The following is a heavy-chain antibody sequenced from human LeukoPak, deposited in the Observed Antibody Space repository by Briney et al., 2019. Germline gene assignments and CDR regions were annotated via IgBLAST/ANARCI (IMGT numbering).Heavy chain of an antibody. D-gene: IGHD6-19*01. Sequence: SETLSLTCTVSGGSISSHTYYCAWIRQAPGKGLEWIGSIYYSGNTYYIPSLKSRVTISVDTSKNQFSLELRSVIAAVYYCARHDAAAVVEYWGQGTLVTVSS. CDR2: IYYSGNT. CDR1: GGSISSHTYY. J-gene: IGHJ4*02. CDR3: ARHDAAAVVEY. V-gene: IGHV4-39*01.